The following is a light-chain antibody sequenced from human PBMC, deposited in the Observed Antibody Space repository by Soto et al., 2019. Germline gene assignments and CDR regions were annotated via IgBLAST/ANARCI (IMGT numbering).Light chain of an antibody. CDR2: DAS. Sequence: AIQLTQSPTFLSATVRDRGTITCRASQGISSALAWYQQKPGKAPKLLIYDASSLESGVPSRFSGSGSGTDFTLTISSLQPEDFATYYCQQFNSYPLTFGGGTKVDIK. CDR1: QGISSA. J-gene: IGKJ4*01. CDR3: QQFNSYPLT. V-gene: IGKV1-13*02.